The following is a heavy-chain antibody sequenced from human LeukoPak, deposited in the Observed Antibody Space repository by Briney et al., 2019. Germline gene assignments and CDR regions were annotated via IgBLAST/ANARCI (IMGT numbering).Heavy chain of an antibody. CDR2: IYSGGST. CDR3: ANSYCSSTSCHGDYYYMDV. D-gene: IGHD2-2*01. J-gene: IGHJ6*03. Sequence: GGSLRLSCAASGFTVSSNYMSWVRQAPGKGLEWVSVIYSGGSTYYADSVKGRFTISRDNSKNTLYLQMNSLRAEDTAVYYCANSYCSSTSCHGDYYYMDVWGKGTTVTVSS. V-gene: IGHV3-53*01. CDR1: GFTVSSNY.